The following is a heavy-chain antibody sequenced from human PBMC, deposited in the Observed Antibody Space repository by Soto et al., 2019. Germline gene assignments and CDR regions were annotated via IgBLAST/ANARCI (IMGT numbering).Heavy chain of an antibody. CDR1: GFTFSSYG. CDR3: ARDTAMADGFDY. V-gene: IGHV3-33*01. Sequence: QVQLVESGGGVVQPGRSLRLSCAASGFTFSSYGMHWVRQAPGKGLEWVAVIWYDGSNKYYADSVKGRFTISRDNSKNTLYRQMNSLRAEDTAVYYCARDTAMADGFDYWGQGTLVTVAS. D-gene: IGHD5-18*01. CDR2: IWYDGSNK. J-gene: IGHJ4*02.